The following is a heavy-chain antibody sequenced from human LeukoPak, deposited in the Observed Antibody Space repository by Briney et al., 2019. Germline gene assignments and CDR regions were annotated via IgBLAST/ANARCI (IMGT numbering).Heavy chain of an antibody. CDR1: GGSMNNYY. Sequence: SETLSLTCTVSGGSMNNYYWSWIRQTPGKGLEWIGYIYNSGSTNYNPSLKSRVTISVDTSKNQFSLKLSSVTAADTAFYYCARGSSRSWRINYLDYWGQGTLVTVSS. J-gene: IGHJ4*02. D-gene: IGHD6-13*01. V-gene: IGHV4-59*01. CDR2: IYNSGST. CDR3: ARGSSRSWRINYLDY.